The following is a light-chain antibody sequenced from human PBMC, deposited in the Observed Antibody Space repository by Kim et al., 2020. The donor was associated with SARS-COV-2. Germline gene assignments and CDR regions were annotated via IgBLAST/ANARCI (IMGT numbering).Light chain of an antibody. CDR2: GKN. Sequence: SSELTQDPAVSVALGQTVRITCQGDSLRSYYASWYQQKPGQAPVLVFYGKNNRPSGISDRFSGSSSGSTASLTITGTQAEDEGDYYCNSRDSSGDPVVFGGGTQLTFL. CDR1: SLRSYY. J-gene: IGLJ2*01. V-gene: IGLV3-19*01. CDR3: NSRDSSGDPVV.